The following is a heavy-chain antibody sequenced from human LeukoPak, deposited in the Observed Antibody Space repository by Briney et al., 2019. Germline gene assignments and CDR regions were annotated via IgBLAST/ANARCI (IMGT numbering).Heavy chain of an antibody. CDR1: GGSISSSSYY. V-gene: IGHV4-39*07. J-gene: IGHJ4*02. CDR3: ARRKRGTYFVLDY. Sequence: SETLSLTCTVSGGSISSSSYYWGWIRQPPGKGLEWIGEINHSGSTNYNPSLKSRVTISVDTSKNQFSLKLSSVTAADTAVYYCARRKRGTYFVLDYWGQGTLVTVSS. CDR2: INHSGST. D-gene: IGHD1/OR15-1a*01.